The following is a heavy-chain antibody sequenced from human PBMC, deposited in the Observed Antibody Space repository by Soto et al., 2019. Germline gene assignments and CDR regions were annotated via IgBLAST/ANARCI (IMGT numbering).Heavy chain of an antibody. V-gene: IGHV3-33*01. Sequence: QVQLVESGGGVVQPGRSLRLSCAASGFTFSSYGMHWVRQAPGKGLEWVAVIWYDGSNQYYADSVKGRVTITRDNSKNTLYLQMNSLRAEDTAVYYCARAQDYGDLIDYWCQGTLVTGSS. CDR1: GFTFSSYG. J-gene: IGHJ4*02. CDR3: ARAQDYGDLIDY. D-gene: IGHD4-17*01. CDR2: IWYDGSNQ.